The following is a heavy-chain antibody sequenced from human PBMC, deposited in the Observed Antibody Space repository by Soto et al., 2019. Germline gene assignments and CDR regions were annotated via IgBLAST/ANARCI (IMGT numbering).Heavy chain of an antibody. CDR3: AKDTDLDY. CDR2: IYDSGGST. J-gene: IGHJ4*02. CDR1: GFTFSSFA. D-gene: IGHD4-4*01. V-gene: IGHV3-23*01. Sequence: EVQLLESGGGLVQPGGSLRLSCAASGFTFSSFAMSWVRQAPGKGLEWVSAIYDSGGSTYYADSVKGRFTISRDDSKNTLYLQMNSLRAEDTAVYYCAKDTDLDYWGQGTLVTVSS.